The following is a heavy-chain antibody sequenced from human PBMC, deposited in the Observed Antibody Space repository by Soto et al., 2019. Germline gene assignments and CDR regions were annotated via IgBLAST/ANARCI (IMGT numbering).Heavy chain of an antibody. V-gene: IGHV4-30-2*01. D-gene: IGHD3-10*01. CDR2: IYHSGST. CDR3: ANSGRYYNPYYCYGMDV. J-gene: IGHJ6*02. CDR1: GGSISSGGYS. Sequence: QLQLQESGSGLVKPSETLSLTCAVSGGSISSGGYSWSWIRQPPGKGLEWIGYIYHSGSTYYNPSLKSRVTISVDRSTNQFSLKLSSVTAADTAVYYCANSGRYYNPYYCYGMDVWGQGTTVTVSS.